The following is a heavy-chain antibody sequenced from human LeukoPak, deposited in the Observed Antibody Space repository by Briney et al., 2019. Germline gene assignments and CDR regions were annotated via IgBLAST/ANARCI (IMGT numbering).Heavy chain of an antibody. J-gene: IGHJ4*02. CDR3: ARLSTYYDFWSPLDY. V-gene: IGHV4-59*02. Sequence: PSETLSLTCTVSGASVSSHYWSWIRQPPGKGLEWIGYVSYSGGTNYNPSLKSRVTISLDTSKDQFSLRLNSVTAADTGVYYCARLSTYYDFWSPLDYWGQGTLVTVSS. D-gene: IGHD3-3*01. CDR2: VSYSGGT. CDR1: GASVSSHY.